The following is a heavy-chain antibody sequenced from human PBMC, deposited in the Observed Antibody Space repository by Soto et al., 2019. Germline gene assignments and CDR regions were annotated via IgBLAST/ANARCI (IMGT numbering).Heavy chain of an antibody. D-gene: IGHD2-21*01. CDR1: GFSFSSYW. CDR3: AMLLWWWGY. V-gene: IGHV3-7*02. CDR2: IKEDGSEK. Sequence: EVQLVESGGGLVQPGGSLRLSCAASGFSFSSYWMSWVRQAPGKGLEWVASIKEDGSEKYYVDSVKGRFTISRDNAKNSLYLQMNSHRVEDTAVYYCAMLLWWWGYWGQGTLVTVSS. J-gene: IGHJ4*02.